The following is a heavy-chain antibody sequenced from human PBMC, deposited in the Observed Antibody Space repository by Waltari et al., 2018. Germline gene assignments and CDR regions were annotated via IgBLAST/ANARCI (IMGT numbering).Heavy chain of an antibody. CDR1: GFTFSSYA. CDR2: ISGSGGST. CDR3: PMTTVTRNAFDI. D-gene: IGHD4-4*01. J-gene: IGHJ3*02. V-gene: IGHV3-23*01. Sequence: EVQLLESGGGLVQPGGSLRLSCAASGFTFSSYALSWVRQAPGKGLAWVSTISGSGGSTYYADSVKGRFTISRDNSKNTLYLQMNSLRAEDTAVYYCPMTTVTRNAFDIWGQGTTVTVSS.